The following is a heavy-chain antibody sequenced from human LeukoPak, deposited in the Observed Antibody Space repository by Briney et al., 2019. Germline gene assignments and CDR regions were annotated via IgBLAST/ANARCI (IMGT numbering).Heavy chain of an antibody. D-gene: IGHD2-2*01. J-gene: IGHJ5*02. CDR2: IYHSGST. Sequence: PSETLSLTCAVSGGSISSGGYSWSWIRQPPGKGLEWIGYIYHSGSTYYNPSLKSRVTISVDTSKNQFSLKLSSVTAADTAVYYCARKDIVVVPAAIAGWFDPWGQGTLVTVSS. CDR1: GGSISSGGYS. CDR3: ARKDIVVVPAAIAGWFDP. V-gene: IGHV4-30-2*01.